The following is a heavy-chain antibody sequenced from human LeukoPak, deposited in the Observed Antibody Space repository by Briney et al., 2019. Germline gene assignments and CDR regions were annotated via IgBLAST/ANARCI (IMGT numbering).Heavy chain of an antibody. D-gene: IGHD5-12*01. CDR1: GFTFNSYA. J-gene: IGHJ4*02. CDR2: ISGTGGST. V-gene: IGHV3-23*01. CDR3: AKDPRVATIDDY. Sequence: PGGSLRLSCTASGFTFNSYAMSWVRQAPGKGLEWVSAISGTGGSTYYADSVKGRFTISRDNSKNTLYLQMNSLRAEDTAVYYCAKDPRVATIDDYCGQGTLVTVSS.